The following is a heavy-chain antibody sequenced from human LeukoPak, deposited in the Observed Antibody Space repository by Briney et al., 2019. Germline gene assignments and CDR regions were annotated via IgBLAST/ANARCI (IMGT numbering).Heavy chain of an antibody. CDR2: ISDSGST. CDR3: TRHQAGGEWFDP. CDR1: GVSFSDGDYY. V-gene: IGHV4-30-4*08. J-gene: IGHJ5*02. D-gene: IGHD3-10*01. Sequence: SQTLSLTCTVSGVSFSDGDYYWSWTRQPPGKALQWIGYISDSGSTYYNPSLNSRITISADTSKNQFSLRLTSVTAADTAVYYCTRHQAGGEWFDPWGQGTLVTVSS.